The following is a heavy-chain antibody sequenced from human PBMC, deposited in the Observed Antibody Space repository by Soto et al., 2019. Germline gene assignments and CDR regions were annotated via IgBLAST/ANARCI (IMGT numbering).Heavy chain of an antibody. J-gene: IGHJ4*02. Sequence: PGGSLRLSCAASGFTFSAYEMNWVRQAPGKGLEWVSYISSSGSIIYYADSVKGRFTISRDNAKKSLYLQMNSLRAEDTAVYYCAKDWLLGGGQGTLVTVSS. CDR2: ISSSGSII. D-gene: IGHD3-16*01. V-gene: IGHV3-48*03. CDR1: GFTFSAYE. CDR3: AKDWLLG.